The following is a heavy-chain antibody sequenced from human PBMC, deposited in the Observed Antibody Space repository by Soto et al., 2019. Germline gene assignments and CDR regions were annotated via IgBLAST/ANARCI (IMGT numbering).Heavy chain of an antibody. J-gene: IGHJ1*01. Sequence: QVHLVQAGAEVKKPGASVKVSCKTSGDTFTGYGVSWVRQAPGQGLEWLGCIRAYNGSTNYAQRFQGRATLTTDTSTTTVYMELRSLRSDDTAIYYCARALYCSDGTCYHPGFFRHWGQGTLVTVSS. D-gene: IGHD2-15*01. V-gene: IGHV1-18*01. CDR1: GDTFTGYG. CDR3: ARALYCSDGTCYHPGFFRH. CDR2: IRAYNGST.